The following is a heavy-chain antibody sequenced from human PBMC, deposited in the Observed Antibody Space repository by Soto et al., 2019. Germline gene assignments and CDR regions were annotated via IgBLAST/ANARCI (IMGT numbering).Heavy chain of an antibody. CDR2: IYYSGST. Sequence: SETLSLTCTVSGGSVSSGSYYWSWIRQPPGKGLEWIGYIYYSGSTNYNPSLKSRVTISVDTSKNQFSLKLSSVTAADTAVYYCARDKRSDFWSGYYWIEANSFEHWGQGTLV. J-gene: IGHJ5*02. D-gene: IGHD3-3*01. CDR3: ARDKRSDFWSGYYWIEANSFEH. V-gene: IGHV4-61*01. CDR1: GGSVSSGSYY.